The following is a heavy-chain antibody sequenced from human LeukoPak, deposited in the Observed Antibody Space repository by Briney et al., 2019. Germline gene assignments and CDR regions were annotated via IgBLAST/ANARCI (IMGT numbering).Heavy chain of an antibody. D-gene: IGHD1-1*01. Sequence: GGSLRLSCAASGFTISSSEMNWVRQAPGKGLEWLSYISSSGSTIYYADSVKGRFTISRDNAKNSLYLQMHSLRAEDTAVYYCARDRNGNYFDYWGQGTLVTVSS. CDR3: ARDRNGNYFDY. J-gene: IGHJ4*02. V-gene: IGHV3-48*03. CDR1: GFTISSSE. CDR2: ISSSGSTI.